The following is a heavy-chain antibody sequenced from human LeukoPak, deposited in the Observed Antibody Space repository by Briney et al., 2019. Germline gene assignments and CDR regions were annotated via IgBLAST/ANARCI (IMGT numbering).Heavy chain of an antibody. CDR3: TPRYYYGSGSYY. V-gene: IGHV3-49*04. D-gene: IGHD3-10*01. CDR1: GFTFSSYA. J-gene: IGHJ4*02. CDR2: IRSKAYGGTT. Sequence: GGSLRLSCGVSGFTFSSYAMHWVRQAPGKGLEWVGFIRSKAYGGTTEYAASVKGRFTISRDDSKSIAYLQMNSLKTEDTAVYYCTPRYYYGSGSYYWGQGTLVTVSS.